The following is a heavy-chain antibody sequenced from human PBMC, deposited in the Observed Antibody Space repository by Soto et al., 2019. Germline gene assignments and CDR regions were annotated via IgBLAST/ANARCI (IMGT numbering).Heavy chain of an antibody. CDR3: ASHGYDYRNYYYYMDV. CDR1: GFTVSSNY. CDR2: IYSGGST. Sequence: EVQLVESGGGLVQPGGSLRRSCAASGFTVSSNYMSWVRQAPGKGLEWVSVIYSGGSTYYADSVKGRFTISRDNSKNTLYLRMNSLRAEDTAVYYCASHGYDYRNYYYYMDVWGKGTTVTVSS. D-gene: IGHD4-4*01. V-gene: IGHV3-66*04. J-gene: IGHJ6*03.